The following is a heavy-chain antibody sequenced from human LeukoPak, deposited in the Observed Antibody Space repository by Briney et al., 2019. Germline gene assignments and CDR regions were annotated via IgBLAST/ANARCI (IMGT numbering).Heavy chain of an antibody. V-gene: IGHV1-69*02. CDR3: AREPHNWNYDYYGMDV. CDR2: IIPILGIA. D-gene: IGHD1-20*01. Sequence: SAKVSCKASGGTFSSYTISWVRQAPGQGLEWMGRIIPILGIANYAQKFQGRVTITADKSTSTAYMELSSLRSEDTAVYYCAREPHNWNYDYYGMDVWGQGTTVTVSS. J-gene: IGHJ6*02. CDR1: GGTFSSYT.